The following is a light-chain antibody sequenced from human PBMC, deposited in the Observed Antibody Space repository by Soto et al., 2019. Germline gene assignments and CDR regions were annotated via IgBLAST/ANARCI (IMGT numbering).Light chain of an antibody. J-gene: IGKJ1*01. CDR3: QQYVSSPWA. V-gene: IGKV3-20*01. Sequence: EIVLAQSPGTLSLSPGERATLSCRASQSVTNSFLAWYQQKHGQXPRTLIYGASRRATGIPDRFTGSGSGTDSTITISRLEPEDFAVYDCQQYVSSPWAFGQGTKVDIK. CDR2: GAS. CDR1: QSVTNSF.